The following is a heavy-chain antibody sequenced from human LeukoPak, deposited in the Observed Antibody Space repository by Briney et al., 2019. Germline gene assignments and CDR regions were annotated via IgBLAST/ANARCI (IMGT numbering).Heavy chain of an antibody. J-gene: IGHJ3*02. D-gene: IGHD6-19*01. V-gene: IGHV3-66*04. Sequence: PGGSLRLSCVASGFIVSSYYMTWVRQAPGKGLEWVSVIYSGGSTYYADSVKGRVAISRDNSKNTVFLQMSSVRAEDTAVYYCARPETQHRSGLDGFDIWGQGTMVTVSS. CDR3: ARPETQHRSGLDGFDI. CDR1: GFIVSSYY. CDR2: IYSGGST.